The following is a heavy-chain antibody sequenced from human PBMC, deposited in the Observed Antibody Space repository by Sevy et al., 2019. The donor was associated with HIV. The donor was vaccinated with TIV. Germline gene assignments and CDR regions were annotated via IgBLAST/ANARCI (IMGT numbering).Heavy chain of an antibody. CDR1: GGSISSYF. CDR2: IYFTGNT. D-gene: IGHD1-1*01. Sequence: SETLSLTCSVSGGSISSYFWTWVRQSPGKGLEWIGNIYFTGNTDYSPSLKSRVTLSLDTSKSQFSLTLKSVTAADTAISFCARASTTRPTVLDYWGQGTLVTASS. J-gene: IGHJ4*02. CDR3: ARASTTRPTVLDY. V-gene: IGHV4-59*01.